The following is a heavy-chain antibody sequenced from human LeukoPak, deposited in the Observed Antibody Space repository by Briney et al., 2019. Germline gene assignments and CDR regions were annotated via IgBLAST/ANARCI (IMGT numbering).Heavy chain of an antibody. CDR3: ARGVVAYQFDAFDI. Sequence: GGSLRLSCAASGFTFSSYWMSWVRQAPGKGLEWVANIKQDGSEKYYVDSVKGRFTISRDNAKNSLYLQMNSLRAEDTAVYYCARGVVAYQFDAFDIWGQGTMVTVSS. V-gene: IGHV3-7*01. J-gene: IGHJ3*02. D-gene: IGHD3-22*01. CDR2: IKQDGSEK. CDR1: GFTFSSYW.